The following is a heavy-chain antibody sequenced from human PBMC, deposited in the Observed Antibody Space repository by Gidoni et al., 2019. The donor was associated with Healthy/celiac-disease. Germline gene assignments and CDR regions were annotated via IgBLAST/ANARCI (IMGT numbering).Heavy chain of an antibody. J-gene: IGHJ6*02. CDR2: IRYDGSNK. CDR1: GFTFGSYG. CDR3: AKRELGIREYYYYGMDV. V-gene: IGHV3-30*02. D-gene: IGHD7-27*01. Sequence: QVQLVESGGGVVQPGGSLRLSCAASGFTFGSYGMHWVRQAPGKGLEWVAFIRYDGSNKYYADSVKGRFTISRDNSKNTLYLQMNSLRAEDTAVYYCAKRELGIREYYYYGMDVWGQGTTVTVSS.